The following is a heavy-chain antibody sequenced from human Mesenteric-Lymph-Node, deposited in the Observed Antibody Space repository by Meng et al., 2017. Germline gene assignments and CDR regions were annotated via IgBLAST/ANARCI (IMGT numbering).Heavy chain of an antibody. D-gene: IGHD5-12*01. CDR1: GFTFSSYG. V-gene: IGHV3-33*03. J-gene: IGHJ4*02. CDR2: IWYDGSNK. CDR3: ANGYSPDY. Sequence: GGSLRLSCAASGFTFSSYGMHWVRQAPGKGLEWVAVIWYDGSNKYYADSVKGRFTISRDNSKNTLYMQMNSLRVEDTAVYYCANGYSPDYWGQGTLVTVSS.